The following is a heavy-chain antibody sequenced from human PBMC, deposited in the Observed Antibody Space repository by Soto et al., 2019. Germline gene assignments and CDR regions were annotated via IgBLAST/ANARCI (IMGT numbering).Heavy chain of an antibody. J-gene: IGHJ6*02. CDR2: VYYRGRS. D-gene: IGHD3-22*01. V-gene: IGHV4-39*01. Sequence: SETLSLTCTVSGGSVSNSNYYWGWIRQSPGKGLEWIGSVYYRGRSYSKSSVKSRVTISVDTSKNQFSLNLNSVTAADTAVYYCARHAYYDSSGFGYNYYGMDVWGQVTTVTVSS. CDR1: GGSVSNSNYY. CDR3: ARHAYYDSSGFGYNYYGMDV.